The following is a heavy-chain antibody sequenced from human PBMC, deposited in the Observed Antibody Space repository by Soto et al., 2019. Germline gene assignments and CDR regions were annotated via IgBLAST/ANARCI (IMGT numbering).Heavy chain of an antibody. V-gene: IGHV4-39*01. Sequence: ETLSLTCTVSGGSISRSTYYWGWIRQPPGKGLEWIGSIYYSGSTYYRPSLKSRVTISVDTSKNQFSLKLSSVTAADTAGYYCARQVPAAIRLGWFDPWGQGTLVTVSS. J-gene: IGHJ5*02. CDR2: IYYSGST. CDR3: ARQVPAAIRLGWFDP. CDR1: GGSISRSTYY. D-gene: IGHD2-2*02.